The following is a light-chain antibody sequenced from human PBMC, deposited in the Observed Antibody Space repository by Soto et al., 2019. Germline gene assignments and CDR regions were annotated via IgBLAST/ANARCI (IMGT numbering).Light chain of an antibody. CDR3: KQYYRSWT. CDR1: QSVLYSSNNKNY. Sequence: DIVVTQSPDSLAVSLGERATINCKSSQSVLYSSNNKNYLAWYQQKPGQPPKLLIYWASTRESGVPDRFSGSGSGTDFTLTISSLQAEDVAVYYCKQYYRSWTFGQGTKVEIK. J-gene: IGKJ1*01. V-gene: IGKV4-1*01. CDR2: WAS.